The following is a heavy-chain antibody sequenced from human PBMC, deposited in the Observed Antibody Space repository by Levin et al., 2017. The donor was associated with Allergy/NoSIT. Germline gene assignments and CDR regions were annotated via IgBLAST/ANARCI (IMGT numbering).Heavy chain of an antibody. CDR3: AKGSYCRAGTCYSRLGY. D-gene: IGHD2-15*01. CDR2: ISGSGGTT. Sequence: GASVKVSCAGSGFTFSSDVMSWVRQAPGKGLEWVSGISGSGGTTYYADPVKRRFTISRDNSKNTLYLQMNSLRAEDTAVYYCAKGSYCRAGTCYSRLGYWGQGTLLTVSS. V-gene: IGHV3-23*01. CDR1: GFTFSSDV. J-gene: IGHJ4*02.